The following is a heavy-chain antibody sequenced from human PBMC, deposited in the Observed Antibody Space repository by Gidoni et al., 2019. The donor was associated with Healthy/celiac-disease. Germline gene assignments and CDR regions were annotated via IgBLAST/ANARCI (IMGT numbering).Heavy chain of an antibody. D-gene: IGHD3-3*01. Sequence: EVQLVESGGGLVQPGGSLRLSCAASGFTFSSYWMSWVRQAPGKGLEWVANIKQDGSEKYYVDSVKGRFTISRDNAKNSLYLQMNSLRAEDTAVYYCARAAADFWSGYYSPGDYWGQGTLVTVSS. CDR1: GFTFSSYW. V-gene: IGHV3-7*01. J-gene: IGHJ4*02. CDR3: ARAAADFWSGYYSPGDY. CDR2: IKQDGSEK.